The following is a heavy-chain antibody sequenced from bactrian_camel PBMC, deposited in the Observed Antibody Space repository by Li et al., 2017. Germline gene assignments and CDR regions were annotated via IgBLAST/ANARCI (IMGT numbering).Heavy chain of an antibody. CDR3: AAQGRATGCGRYSWRRVADYSS. J-gene: IGHJ6*01. CDR2: IGMYGST. V-gene: IGHV3S55*01. Sequence: HVQLVESGGGSVQAGGSLRLSCAASGYTGRSCMGWFRQAPGNEREGVAVIGMYGSTTYADSVKGRFTLSPDNAKNTLYLQMDSLKSEDTGVYYCAAQGRATGCGRYSWRRVADYSSWGQGTQVTVS. CDR1: GYTGRSC. D-gene: IGHD4*01.